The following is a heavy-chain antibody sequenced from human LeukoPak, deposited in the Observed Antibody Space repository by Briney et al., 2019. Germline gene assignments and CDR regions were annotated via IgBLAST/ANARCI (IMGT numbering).Heavy chain of an antibody. D-gene: IGHD3-16*01. CDR2: IYYSGST. CDR1: GGSIGRSSYY. V-gene: IGHV4-61*01. CDR3: ARETSQKGAHYMDV. J-gene: IGHJ6*03. Sequence: SETLSLTCTVSGGSIGRSSYYWSWIRQPPGMGLKWIGYIYYSGSTSYSPSLRSRVTISVDTSKNQFSLKLSSVTAADTAVYYCARETSQKGAHYMDVWGKGTTVTISS.